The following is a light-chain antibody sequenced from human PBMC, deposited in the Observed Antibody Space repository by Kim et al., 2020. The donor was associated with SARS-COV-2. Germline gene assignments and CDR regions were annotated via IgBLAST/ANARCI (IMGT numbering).Light chain of an antibody. V-gene: IGKV3-20*01. CDR3: QHYGSLVT. CDR1: SSSY. Sequence: SSSYLAWYQQKPGQPPRLLIYGASSRATGIPDRFSGSVSGADFTLTISRLEPEDFAVYYCQHYGSLVTFGGGTKVDIK. J-gene: IGKJ4*01. CDR2: GAS.